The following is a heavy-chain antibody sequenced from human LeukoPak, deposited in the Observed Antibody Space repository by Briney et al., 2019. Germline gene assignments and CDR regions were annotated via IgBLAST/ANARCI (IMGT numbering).Heavy chain of an antibody. Sequence: EGSLRLSCAASGFTFSSYEMNWVRQAPGKGLEWVSAISGSGGSTYYADSVKGRFTISRDNSKNTLYLQMNSLRAEDTAVYYCAKEARGSFYRTSFDYWGQGTLVTVSS. CDR3: AKEARGSFYRTSFDY. CDR2: ISGSGGST. CDR1: GFTFSSYE. J-gene: IGHJ4*02. D-gene: IGHD1-26*01. V-gene: IGHV3-23*01.